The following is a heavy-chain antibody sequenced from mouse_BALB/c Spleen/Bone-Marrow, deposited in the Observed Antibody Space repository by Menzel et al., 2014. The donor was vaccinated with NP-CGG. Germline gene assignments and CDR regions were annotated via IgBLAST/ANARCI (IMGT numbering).Heavy chain of an antibody. CDR3: ARRGRIAEALGY. CDR1: GYTFTSYV. CDR2: INPYNDGT. D-gene: IGHD6-1*01. V-gene: IGHV1-14*01. J-gene: IGHJ2*01. Sequence: VQQQQSGPEQVKPGASVKMSCKASGYTFTSYVMHWVKPKPGQGLEWIGYINPYNDGTKYNEKFKGKATLTSDKSSSTAYMEHSSLTSEDSAVYYCARRGRIAEALGYWGQGTALTVSS.